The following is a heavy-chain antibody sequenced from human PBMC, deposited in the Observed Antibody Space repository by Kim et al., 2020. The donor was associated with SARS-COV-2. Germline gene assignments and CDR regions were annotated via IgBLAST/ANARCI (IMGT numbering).Heavy chain of an antibody. CDR1: GGSVSSGSYY. Sequence: SETLSLTCTVSGGSVSSGSYYWSWIRQPPGKGLEWIGYIYYSGSTNYNPSLKSRVTISVDTSKNQFSLKLSSVTAADTAVYYCARDWSTGSGSYPWSKYYYGMDVWGQGTTVTVSS. CDR3: ARDWSTGSGSYPWSKYYYGMDV. D-gene: IGHD3-10*01. J-gene: IGHJ6*02. V-gene: IGHV4-61*01. CDR2: IYYSGST.